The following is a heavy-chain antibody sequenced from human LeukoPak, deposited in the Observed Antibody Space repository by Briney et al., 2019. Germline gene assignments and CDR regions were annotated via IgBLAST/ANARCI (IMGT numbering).Heavy chain of an antibody. CDR2: IYHSGST. J-gene: IGHJ5*02. CDR1: GGSISSSNW. CDR3: ARIRALGPCGGDCEGP. Sequence: TSGTLSLTCAVSGGSISSSNWWSWVRQPPGKGLEWIGEIYHSGSTNYNPSLKSRVTISVDKSKNQFSLELSSVTAADTAVYYCARIRALGPCGGDCEGPWGQGTLVTVSS. V-gene: IGHV4-4*02. D-gene: IGHD2-21*02.